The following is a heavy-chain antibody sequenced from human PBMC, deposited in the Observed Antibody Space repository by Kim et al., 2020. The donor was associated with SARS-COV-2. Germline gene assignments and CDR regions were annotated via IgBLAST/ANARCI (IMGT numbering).Heavy chain of an antibody. CDR1: GGSVSSGSYY. CDR3: ARGLVTAIRGSWFDH. D-gene: IGHD2-21*02. V-gene: IGHV4-61*01. CDR2: IYYSGST. J-gene: IGHJ5*02. Sequence: SETLSLTCTVSGGSVSSGSYYWSWIRQPPGKGLEWIGYIYYSGSTNYNPSLKSRVTISVDTSKNQFSLKLSSVTAADTAVYYCARGLVTAIRGSWFDHWGQGTLVTVSS.